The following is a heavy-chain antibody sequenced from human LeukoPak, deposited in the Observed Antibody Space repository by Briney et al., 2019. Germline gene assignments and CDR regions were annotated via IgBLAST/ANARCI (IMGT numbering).Heavy chain of an antibody. Sequence: GGSLRLSCAASGFTFSSYAMHWVRQAPGKGLEWVAVISYDGSNKYYADSVKGRFTISRDNSKNTLYLQMNSLRAEDTAVYYCARGPLIVEVIPPGSYMDVWDKGTTVTVSS. J-gene: IGHJ6*03. D-gene: IGHD3-22*01. CDR1: GFTFSSYA. V-gene: IGHV3-30-3*01. CDR2: ISYDGSNK. CDR3: ARGPLIVEVIPPGSYMDV.